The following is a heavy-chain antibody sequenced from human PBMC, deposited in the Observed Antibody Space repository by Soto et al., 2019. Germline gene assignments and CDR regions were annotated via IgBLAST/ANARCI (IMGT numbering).Heavy chain of an antibody. V-gene: IGHV3-53*01. CDR1: GFTVSSNY. D-gene: IGHD3-22*01. CDR3: ARDKGDYYDRRLGMDV. CDR2: IYSGGST. Sequence: SLRLSCAASGFTVSSNYMSRVRQAPGKGLEWVSVIYSGGSTYYADSVKGRFTISRDNSKNTLYLQMNSLRAEDTAVYYCARDKGDYYDRRLGMDVWGQGTTVTVSS. J-gene: IGHJ6*02.